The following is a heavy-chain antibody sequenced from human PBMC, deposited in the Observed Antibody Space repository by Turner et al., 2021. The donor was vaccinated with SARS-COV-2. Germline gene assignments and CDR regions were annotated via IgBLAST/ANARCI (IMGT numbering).Heavy chain of an antibody. CDR1: GFTVSSNY. CDR3: ARETREARFDP. V-gene: IGHV3-53*01. Sequence: ELQLVESGGGLIKPGGSLSLSCAACGFTVSSNYMNWVRQAPGKGLEWVSIIYSGGSTYYADSVKGRFTISRDNSKNTLFLQMNSLRAEDTAVYYCARETREARFDPWGQGTLVTVSS. J-gene: IGHJ5*02. CDR2: IYSGGST. D-gene: IGHD1-26*01.